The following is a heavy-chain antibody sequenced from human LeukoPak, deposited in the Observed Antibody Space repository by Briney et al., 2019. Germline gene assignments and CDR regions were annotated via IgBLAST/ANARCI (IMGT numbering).Heavy chain of an antibody. D-gene: IGHD3-3*01. CDR3: ARARGCGDFWSGYRYYFDY. V-gene: IGHV4-59*11. J-gene: IGHJ4*02. CDR1: GGSISSHY. CDR2: IYYSGST. Sequence: PSETLSLTCTVSGGSISSHYWSWIRQPPGKGLEWIGYIYYSGSTNYNPSLKSRVTISVDTSKNQFSLKLSSVTAADTAVYYCARARGCGDFWSGYRYYFDYWGQGTLVTVSS.